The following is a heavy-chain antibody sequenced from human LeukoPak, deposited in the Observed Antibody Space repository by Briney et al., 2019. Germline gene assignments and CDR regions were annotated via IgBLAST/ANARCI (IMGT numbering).Heavy chain of an antibody. Sequence: PGGSLRLSCAASGSTFDDYAMHWVRQAPGKGLEWVSGISWNSGSIGYADSVKGRFAISRDNAKNSLYLQMNSLRAEDTALYYCAKDISRVLRAGLDYWGQGTLVTVSS. CDR1: GSTFDDYA. V-gene: IGHV3-9*01. J-gene: IGHJ4*02. D-gene: IGHD6-13*01. CDR2: ISWNSGSI. CDR3: AKDISRVLRAGLDY.